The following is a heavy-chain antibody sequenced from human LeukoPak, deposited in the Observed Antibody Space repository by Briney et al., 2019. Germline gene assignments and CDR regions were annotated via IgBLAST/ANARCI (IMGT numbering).Heavy chain of an antibody. J-gene: IGHJ4*02. V-gene: IGHV3-53*01. CDR2: IYSGGST. CDR3: ARGLQEIDYYDSSGYYYYFDY. Sequence: GGSLRLSCAASGFTVSSNYMSWVRQAPGKGLEWVSVIYSGGSTYYADSVKGRFTISRDNSKNTLYLQVNSLRAEDTAVYYCARGLQEIDYYDSSGYYYYFDYWGQGTLVTVSS. D-gene: IGHD3-22*01. CDR1: GFTVSSNY.